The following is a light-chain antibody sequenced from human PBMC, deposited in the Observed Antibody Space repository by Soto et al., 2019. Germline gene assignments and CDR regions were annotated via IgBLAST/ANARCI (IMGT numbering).Light chain of an antibody. CDR3: MQALQTPA. CDR1: QSLLHSNGYNY. V-gene: IGKV2-28*01. CDR2: LGS. J-gene: IGKJ1*01. Sequence: DIVMTQSPLSLPVTPGEPASISCRSSQSLLHSNGYNYLDWYLQKPGQSPQLLIYLGSNRASGVPERFSGSGSGTDFTLKSSRVEDEDVGVYLCMQALQTPAFGPGTKVEMK.